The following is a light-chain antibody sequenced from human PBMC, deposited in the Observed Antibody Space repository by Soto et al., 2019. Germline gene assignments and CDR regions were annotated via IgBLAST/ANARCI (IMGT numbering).Light chain of an antibody. J-gene: IGKJ1*01. Sequence: EIVMTQSPSTLSVSPGERATLSCRASQSVSTNLAWYQQKPGQALRLLVSGASTRATGIPARFSGSGSGTKFTLTISSLQSEDFAVYYCQQYNNWPRTFGQGTKVDIK. CDR1: QSVSTN. CDR3: QQYNNWPRT. CDR2: GAS. V-gene: IGKV3-15*01.